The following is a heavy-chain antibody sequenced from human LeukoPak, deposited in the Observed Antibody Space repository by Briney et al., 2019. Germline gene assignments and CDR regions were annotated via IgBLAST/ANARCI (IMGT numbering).Heavy chain of an antibody. CDR3: ARAICSSATCYWRWFDP. V-gene: IGHV1-46*01. J-gene: IGHJ5*02. D-gene: IGHD2-2*01. CDR1: GYTFTNFY. Sequence: ASVKVSCKASGYTFTNFYVHWVRQAPGQGLEWMGMINPSGGSTSYAQSFRGRVTMTRDTSTTTVYMELSSLRSEDTAMYYCARAICSSATCYWRWFDPWGQGTLVTVSS. CDR2: INPSGGST.